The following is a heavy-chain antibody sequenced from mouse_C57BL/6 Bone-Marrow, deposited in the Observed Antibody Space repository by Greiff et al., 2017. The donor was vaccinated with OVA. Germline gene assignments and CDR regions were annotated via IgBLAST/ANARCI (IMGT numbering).Heavy chain of an antibody. Sequence: QVQLQQPGAELVKPGASVKLSCKASGYTFTSYWMHWVKQRPGQGLEWIGMIHPNSGSTNYNEKFKSKATLTVDKSSSTAYMQLSSLTSEDSAVDYCARSRGYSYAMDYWGQGTSVTVSS. CDR3: ARSRGYSYAMDY. CDR2: IHPNSGST. V-gene: IGHV1-64*01. D-gene: IGHD2-3*01. J-gene: IGHJ4*01. CDR1: GYTFTSYW.